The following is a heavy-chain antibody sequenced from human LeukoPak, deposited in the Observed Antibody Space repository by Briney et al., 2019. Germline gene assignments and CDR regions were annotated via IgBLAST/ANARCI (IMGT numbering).Heavy chain of an antibody. CDR3: ARDLVATRLPRVIGLGY. J-gene: IGHJ4*02. CDR2: ISISSSYM. CDR1: GVAFSRYS. D-gene: IGHD3-16*02. Sequence: GGSLRLSCAPSGVAFSRYSINWVRQTPGKGLEWVSSISISSSYMYYADSVKGRFTISRNNTKNSLYLQMNSLRAEDTAVYYCARDLVATRLPRVIGLGYWGQGTLVTVSS. V-gene: IGHV3-21*01.